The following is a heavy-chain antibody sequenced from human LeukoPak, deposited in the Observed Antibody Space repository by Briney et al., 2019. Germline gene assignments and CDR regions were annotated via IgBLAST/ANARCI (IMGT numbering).Heavy chain of an antibody. CDR2: ISYDGSIK. CDR1: GFTFSAYA. J-gene: IGHJ3*01. D-gene: IGHD3-22*01. V-gene: IGHV3-30-3*01. CDR3: VRPHTATFYYDSSGPPVGAFDV. Sequence: GGSLRLSCAASGFTFSAYAMHWVRQAPGRGLEWVALISYDGSIKYSADSVKGRFTISRDNSKNTLYMEMNSLRAEDSAVYHCVRPHTATFYYDSSGPPVGAFDVWGQGTRVTVSS.